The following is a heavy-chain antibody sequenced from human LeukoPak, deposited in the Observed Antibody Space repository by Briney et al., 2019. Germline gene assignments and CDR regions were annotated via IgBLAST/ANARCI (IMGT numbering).Heavy chain of an antibody. J-gene: IGHJ3*02. CDR2: INPSSGDT. D-gene: IGHD3-3*01. CDR1: GYTFNDYY. CDR3: ARFFPAKDAFDI. V-gene: IGHV1-46*02. Sequence: RASVKVSCKASGYTFNDYYMHWVRQAPGQGLEWMAMINPSSGDTNYAQKLQGRVTMTTDTSTSTAYMELRSLRSDDTAVYYCARFFPAKDAFDIWGQGTMVTVSS.